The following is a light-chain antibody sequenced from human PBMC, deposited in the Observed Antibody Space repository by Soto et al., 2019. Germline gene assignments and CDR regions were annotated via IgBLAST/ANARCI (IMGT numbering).Light chain of an antibody. J-gene: IGKJ5*01. V-gene: IGKV3-20*01. Sequence: DIVMTQSPDSLAVSLGERATLSCRASQSVSSSYLAWYQQKPGQAPRLLIYGASSRATGIPDRFSGSGSGRDFTLTISGLEPEDFAVYYCQQYGSSPLISFGQGTRLEIK. CDR1: QSVSSSY. CDR3: QQYGSSPLIS. CDR2: GAS.